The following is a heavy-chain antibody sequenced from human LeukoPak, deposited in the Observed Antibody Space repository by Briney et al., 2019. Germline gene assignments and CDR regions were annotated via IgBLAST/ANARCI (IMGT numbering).Heavy chain of an antibody. CDR3: ARIVSQDRTWFDP. Sequence: SVKVSCKASGGTFSSYAISWVRQAPGQGLEWMGRIIPILGIANYAQKFQGRVTITADKSTSTAYMELSSLRVDDTATYYCARIVSQDRTWFDPWGQGTLVTVSS. D-gene: IGHD2-15*01. CDR2: IIPILGIA. J-gene: IGHJ5*02. V-gene: IGHV1-69*04. CDR1: GGTFSSYA.